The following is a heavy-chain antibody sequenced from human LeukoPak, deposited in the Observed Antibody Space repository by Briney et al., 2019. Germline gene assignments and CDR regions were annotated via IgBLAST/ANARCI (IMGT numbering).Heavy chain of an antibody. CDR3: ARGYEVAVAGNWFDP. J-gene: IGHJ5*02. CDR2: INQSGRT. V-gene: IGHV4-34*01. Sequence: KPSETLSLTCGVSDGSLSGYLWSWIRQTPGKGLEWIGEINQSGRTNYNPSLKSRLTISVDTSERTFSLKLSLLTAADTAVYYCARGYEVAVAGNWFDPWGQGTLVTVSS. D-gene: IGHD6-19*01. CDR1: DGSLSGYL.